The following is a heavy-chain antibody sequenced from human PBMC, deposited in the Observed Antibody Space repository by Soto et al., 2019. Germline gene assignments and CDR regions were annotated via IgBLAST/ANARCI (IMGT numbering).Heavy chain of an antibody. D-gene: IGHD1-26*01. Sequence: SQTLSLTCDISGDSVSSNSAGWNWIRQTPSRGLEWLGRTYYKSKWYYTYAASVKSRITVSPDTSKNQFSLQLTSVTPEDTAVYYCARGSLVDLSGPYYMDFRDTGITVNVFS. J-gene: IGHJ6*03. CDR2: TYYKSKWYY. CDR3: ARGSLVDLSGPYYMDF. CDR1: GDSVSSNSAG. V-gene: IGHV6-1*01.